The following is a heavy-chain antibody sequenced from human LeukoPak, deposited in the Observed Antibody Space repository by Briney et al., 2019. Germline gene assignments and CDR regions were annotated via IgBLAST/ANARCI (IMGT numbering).Heavy chain of an antibody. V-gene: IGHV4-34*01. D-gene: IGHD2-15*01. CDR3: ARMRGGGIGYHYYVDV. Sequence: NPSETLSLTCAVYGGSFSDYYWSWIRQPPGKGLEWIGEINHSGSTNYNPSLKNRVSISVDTSKNQFSLKLTSVTAADTAVYYCARMRGGGIGYHYYVDVWGKGTTVIVSS. CDR2: INHSGST. J-gene: IGHJ6*03. CDR1: GGSFSDYY.